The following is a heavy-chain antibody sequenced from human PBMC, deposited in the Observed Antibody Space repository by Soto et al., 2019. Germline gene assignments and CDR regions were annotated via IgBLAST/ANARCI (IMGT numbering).Heavy chain of an antibody. CDR1: GYSFTSYW. CDR3: ARADYGSGSPPDY. J-gene: IGHJ4*02. Sequence: LGESLKISCKGSGYSFTSYWISWVRQMPGKGLEWMGRIDPSDSYTNYSPSFQGHVTISADKSISTAYLQWSSLKASDTAMYYCARADYGSGSPPDYWGQGTLVTVSS. V-gene: IGHV5-10-1*01. CDR2: IDPSDSYT. D-gene: IGHD3-10*01.